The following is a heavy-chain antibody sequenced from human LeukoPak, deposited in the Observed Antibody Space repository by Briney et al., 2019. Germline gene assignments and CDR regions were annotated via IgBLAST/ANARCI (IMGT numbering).Heavy chain of an antibody. CDR3: ARLTMVRGVIVYYYYYYYMDV. CDR2: INHSGST. Sequence: SETLSLTCAVYGGSFSGYYWSWVRQPPGKGLEWIGEINHSGSTNYNPSLKRRVTISVDTSKNQFSLKLSSVTAADTAVYYCARLTMVRGVIVYYYYYYYMDVWGKGTTVTISS. J-gene: IGHJ6*03. CDR1: GGSFSGYY. D-gene: IGHD3-10*01. V-gene: IGHV4-34*01.